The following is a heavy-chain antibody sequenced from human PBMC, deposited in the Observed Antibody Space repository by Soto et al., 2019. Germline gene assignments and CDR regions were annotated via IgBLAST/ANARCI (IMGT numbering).Heavy chain of an antibody. CDR1: GYTFTSYG. J-gene: IGHJ4*02. CDR3: ARDAPTIAAQDDY. D-gene: IGHD6-13*01. CDR2: ISAYNGNT. Sequence: WASVKVSCKASGYTFTSYGITWVRQAPGQGLEWMGWISAYNGNTNYAEKLQGRVTMTTDTSTSIAYMELRSLRSDDTAVYYCARDAPTIAAQDDYWGQGTLVTVSS. V-gene: IGHV1-18*01.